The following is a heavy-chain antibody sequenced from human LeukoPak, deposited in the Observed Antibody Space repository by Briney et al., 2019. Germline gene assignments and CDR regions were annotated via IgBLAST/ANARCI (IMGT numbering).Heavy chain of an antibody. CDR2: ISSSGSTI. Sequence: PGGSLRLSCAASGFTLSNAWMNWVRQAPGKGLEWVSCISSSGSTIYYADSVKGRFTISRDNAKNSLYLQMNSLRAEDTAVYYCARGPRGSGYEDYWGQGTLVTVSS. CDR3: ARGPRGSGYEDY. D-gene: IGHD5-12*01. V-gene: IGHV3-48*04. J-gene: IGHJ4*02. CDR1: GFTLSNAW.